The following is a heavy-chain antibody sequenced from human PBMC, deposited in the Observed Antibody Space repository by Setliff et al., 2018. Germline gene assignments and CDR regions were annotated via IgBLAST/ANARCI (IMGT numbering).Heavy chain of an antibody. Sequence: ASVKVSCKASGYTFTSYAFSWVRQAPGQGLEWMGWISAYNGNTNYAQKFQGRVTMTTDTSTSTAYMELRSLRSDDTAVYYCARVVGDYDYEDYYYYGMDVWGQGTTVTAP. J-gene: IGHJ6*02. CDR2: ISAYNGNT. CDR1: GYTFTSYA. V-gene: IGHV1-18*01. D-gene: IGHD4-17*01. CDR3: ARVVGDYDYEDYYYYGMDV.